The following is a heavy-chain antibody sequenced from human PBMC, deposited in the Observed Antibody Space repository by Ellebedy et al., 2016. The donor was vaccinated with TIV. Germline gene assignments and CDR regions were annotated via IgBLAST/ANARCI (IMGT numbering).Heavy chain of an antibody. CDR3: ARGWELLDY. CDR1: GFTFSSYA. V-gene: IGHV3-30-3*01. J-gene: IGHJ4*02. Sequence: GESLKISXAASGFTFSSYAMHWVRQAPGKGLEWVAVISYDGSNKYYADSVKGRFTISRDNSKNTLYLQMNSLRAEDTAVYYCARGWELLDYWGQGTLVTVSS. D-gene: IGHD1-26*01. CDR2: ISYDGSNK.